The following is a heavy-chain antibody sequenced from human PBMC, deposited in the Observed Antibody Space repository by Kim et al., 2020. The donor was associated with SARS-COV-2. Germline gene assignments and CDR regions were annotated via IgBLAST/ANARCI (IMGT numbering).Heavy chain of an antibody. V-gene: IGHV4-31*02. D-gene: IGHD3-3*01. J-gene: IGHJ4*02. Sequence: SLTSRVTISVDTSKNQCSLKLSSVTAADTAVYYCAGGRITIFGVVTEFDYWGQGTLVTVSS. CDR3: AGGRITIFGVVTEFDY.